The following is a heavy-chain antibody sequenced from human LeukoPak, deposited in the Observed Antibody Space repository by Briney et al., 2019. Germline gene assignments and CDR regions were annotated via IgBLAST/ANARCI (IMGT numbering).Heavy chain of an antibody. CDR2: IYYSGST. Sequence: PSETLSLTCTVSGGSISSYYWSWIRQPPGKGLEWIGYIYYSGSTNYNPSLKSRVTISVDTSKNQFSLKLSSVTAADTAVYYCARGGGYNWPQYDYWGQGTLVTVSS. CDR1: GGSISSYY. D-gene: IGHD1-1*01. CDR3: ARGGGYNWPQYDY. V-gene: IGHV4-59*01. J-gene: IGHJ4*02.